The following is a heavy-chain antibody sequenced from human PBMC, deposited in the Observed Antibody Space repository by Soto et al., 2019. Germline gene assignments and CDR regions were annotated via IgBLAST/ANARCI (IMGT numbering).Heavy chain of an antibody. D-gene: IGHD6-13*01. CDR1: GGSFSGYY. CDR2: VNLGGNT. V-gene: IGHV4-34*01. J-gene: IGHJ4*02. CDR3: ARGRPGYSSSWYER. Sequence: SETLSLTCAVYGGSFSGYYWGWIRQPPGKGLEWIGEVNLGGNTNYSPSLKSRVTISVDTSKNQFSLKLTSVTAADTAVYYCARGRPGYSSSWYERWSQGTLVTVSS.